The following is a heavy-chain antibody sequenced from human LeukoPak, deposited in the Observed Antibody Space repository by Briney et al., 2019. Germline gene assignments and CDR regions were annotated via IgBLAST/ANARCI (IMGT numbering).Heavy chain of an antibody. V-gene: IGHV3-7*01. CDR3: TRDGYNSHFDY. Sequence: GGSLRLSCAASGFTFSQYWMSWVRQTPGKGLEWVANIKDDGSNIYYVDSVKGRFTISRDNAKNSLSLQMNSLRAEDTAVYYCTRDGYNSHFDYWGQGTLVTVSS. D-gene: IGHD5-24*01. CDR1: GFTFSQYW. CDR2: IKDDGSNI. J-gene: IGHJ4*02.